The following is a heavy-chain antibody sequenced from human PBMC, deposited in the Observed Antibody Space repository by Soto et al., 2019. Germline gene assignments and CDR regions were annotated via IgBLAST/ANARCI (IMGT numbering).Heavy chain of an antibody. Sequence: EVQVVESGGGLVQPGGSLRLSCEGSGFTFSTNNMDWVRQAPGKGLEWVSYMSNTGRTIFYADSVRGRFTITRDNAKNALFLQMNSLRDEDTAVYYCARDGNRGYDMDVWGQGTTVTVSS. CDR1: GFTFSTNN. V-gene: IGHV3-48*02. J-gene: IGHJ6*02. CDR2: MSNTGRTI. CDR3: ARDGNRGYDMDV.